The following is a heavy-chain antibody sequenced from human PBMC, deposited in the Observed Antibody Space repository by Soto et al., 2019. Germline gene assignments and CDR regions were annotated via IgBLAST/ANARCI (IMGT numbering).Heavy chain of an antibody. D-gene: IGHD2-2*01. Sequence: SVKVSCKASGGTFSSYAISWVRQAPGQGLEWMGGIIPIFGTANYAQKFQGRVTITADESTSTAYMELSSLRSGDTAVYYFASLVVPAATYYYYYGMDVWGQGTTVTVSS. CDR1: GGTFSSYA. V-gene: IGHV1-69*13. J-gene: IGHJ6*02. CDR2: IIPIFGTA. CDR3: ASLVVPAATYYYYYGMDV.